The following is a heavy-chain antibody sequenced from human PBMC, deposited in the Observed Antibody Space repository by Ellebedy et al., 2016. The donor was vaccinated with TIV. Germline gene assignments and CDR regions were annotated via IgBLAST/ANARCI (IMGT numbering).Heavy chain of an antibody. Sequence: ESLKISCATSGFIFSDYAISWVRQPPGKGLEWVSTISGRGERTFAADSVKGRFTISRDFSKRTVYLQMNSLRVEDTAVYFCATRGHSIGWFADWGQGTLVTVSS. J-gene: IGHJ5*02. CDR1: GFIFSDYA. V-gene: IGHV3-23*01. D-gene: IGHD3-22*01. CDR3: ATRGHSIGWFAD. CDR2: ISGRGERT.